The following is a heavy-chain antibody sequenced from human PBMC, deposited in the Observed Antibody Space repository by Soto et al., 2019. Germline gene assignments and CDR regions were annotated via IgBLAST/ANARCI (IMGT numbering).Heavy chain of an antibody. J-gene: IGHJ4*02. CDR1: GFTFSSYG. D-gene: IGHD4-4*01. V-gene: IGHV3-30*18. Sequence: QVQLVESGGGVVQPGRSLRLSCAASGFTFSSYGMHWVRQAPGKGLEWVAVISYDGSNKYYADSVKGRFTISRDNSKNTLYLQMNSLRAEDTAVYYCAKDEPTVASNWGQGTLVTVSS. CDR3: AKDEPTVASN. CDR2: ISYDGSNK.